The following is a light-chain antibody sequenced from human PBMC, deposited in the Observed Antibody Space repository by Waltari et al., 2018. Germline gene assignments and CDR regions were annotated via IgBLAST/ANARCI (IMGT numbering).Light chain of an antibody. Sequence: EIVLTQSPGTLSLPPGERAALPCRASQSVTSSSLAWYQQKPGQAPRLLIYGASSRATGTPDRFSGSGSGTDFTLTISRLEPEDFAVYYCQQYGSSPPTTFGGGTKVEIK. CDR1: QSVTSSS. V-gene: IGKV3-20*01. J-gene: IGKJ4*01. CDR3: QQYGSSPPTT. CDR2: GAS.